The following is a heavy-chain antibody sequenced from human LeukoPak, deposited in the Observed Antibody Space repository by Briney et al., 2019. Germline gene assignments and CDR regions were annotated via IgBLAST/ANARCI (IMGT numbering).Heavy chain of an antibody. Sequence: GGSLRLSCAASGFTFISYASSWVRQAPGKGLEWVSAISGSGGSTYYADSVKGRFTISRDNSKNTLFLQMNSLRAEDTAVYYCAKARAVVVVAATNYWGQGTLVTVSS. CDR3: AKARAVVVVAATNY. D-gene: IGHD2-15*01. J-gene: IGHJ4*02. CDR2: ISGSGGST. CDR1: GFTFISYA. V-gene: IGHV3-23*01.